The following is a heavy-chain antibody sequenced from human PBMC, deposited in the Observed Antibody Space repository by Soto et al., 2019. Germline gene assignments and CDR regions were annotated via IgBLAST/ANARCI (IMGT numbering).Heavy chain of an antibody. D-gene: IGHD4-17*01. CDR2: ISSNSDTI. CDR3: AKDMKWGGMTTIHYFDS. Sequence: EVQLVESGGGLVQPGRSLRLSCVASGFTADDYAMHWVRQAPGKGLEWVSGISSNSDTIDYADSVKGRFTISRDNAKNYLFLQMNSLRLEDTALYDCAKDMKWGGMTTIHYFDSWGQGTLVTVSS. J-gene: IGHJ4*02. CDR1: GFTADDYA. V-gene: IGHV3-9*02.